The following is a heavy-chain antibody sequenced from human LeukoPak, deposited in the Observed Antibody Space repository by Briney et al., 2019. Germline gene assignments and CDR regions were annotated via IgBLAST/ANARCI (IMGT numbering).Heavy chain of an antibody. V-gene: IGHV4-59*02. CDR2: FQYSGST. Sequence: SETLSLTCTVSSGSVNSYYWRWIRQPPGKGLEWIGSFQYSGSTNYNPSLKSRVTISLDTSKNQFSLTLSSVTAADTAVYYCARGSGSFYNWLDAWGQGTLVTVSP. D-gene: IGHD3-10*01. CDR1: SGSVNSYY. CDR3: ARGSGSFYNWLDA. J-gene: IGHJ5*02.